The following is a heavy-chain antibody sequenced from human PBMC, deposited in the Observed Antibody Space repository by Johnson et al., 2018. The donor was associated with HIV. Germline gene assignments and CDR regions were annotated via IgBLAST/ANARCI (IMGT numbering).Heavy chain of an antibody. D-gene: IGHD3-3*01. CDR2: ISYHGSNK. CDR1: GFTFSRYA. Sequence: QVQLVESGGGVVQPGRSLRLSCAASGFTFSRYAMHWVRQAPGKGLEWVAVISYHGSNKYYADSVTGRFTISRDNSKSTLSLQMNSLRAEDTAVYYCASPVWSGYPFDAFDIWGQGTMVTVSS. V-gene: IGHV3-30-3*01. J-gene: IGHJ3*02. CDR3: ASPVWSGYPFDAFDI.